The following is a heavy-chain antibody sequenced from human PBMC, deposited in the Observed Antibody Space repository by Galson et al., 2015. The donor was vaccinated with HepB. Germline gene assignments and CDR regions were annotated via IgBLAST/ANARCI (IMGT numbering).Heavy chain of an antibody. D-gene: IGHD3-22*01. CDR1: GFTFSGSA. CDR3: TRHEPDFYYDSSGYYSTPLNYYYYYGMDV. V-gene: IGHV3-73*01. J-gene: IGHJ6*02. Sequence: SLRLSCAASGFTFSGSAMHWVRQASGKGLEWVGRIRSKANSYATAYAASVKGRFTISRDDSKNTAYLQMNSLKTEDTAVYYCTRHEPDFYYDSSGYYSTPLNYYYYYGMDVWGQGTTVTVSS. CDR2: IRSKANSYAT.